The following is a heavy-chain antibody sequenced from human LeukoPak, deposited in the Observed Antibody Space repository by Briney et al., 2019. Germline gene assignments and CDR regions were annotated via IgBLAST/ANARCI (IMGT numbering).Heavy chain of an antibody. CDR3: PSLRDSSSWYHLDY. V-gene: IGHV3-23*01. D-gene: IGHD6-13*01. J-gene: IGHJ4*02. CDR2: ISGSGGST. Sequence: GGSLRLSCAASGFTFSSYAMSWVRQAPGKGLEWVSAISGSGGSTYYADSVKGRFTISRDNSKNTLYLQMNSLRAEDTAVYYWPSLRDSSSWYHLDYSGQGTLVTVSS. CDR1: GFTFSSYA.